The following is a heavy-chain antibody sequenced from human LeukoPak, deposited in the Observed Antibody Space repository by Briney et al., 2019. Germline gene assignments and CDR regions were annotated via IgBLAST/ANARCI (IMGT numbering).Heavy chain of an antibody. CDR2: ISYDGSNK. CDR3: ARDRRRIAVAGHFDY. D-gene: IGHD6-19*01. V-gene: IGHV3-30-3*01. CDR1: GFTFSSYA. J-gene: IGHJ4*02. Sequence: GRSLRLSCAASGFTFSSYAMPWVRQAPGKGLEWVAVISYDGSNKYYADSVKGRFTISRDNSKNTLYLQMNSLRAEDTAVYYCARDRRRIAVAGHFDYWGQGTLVTVSS.